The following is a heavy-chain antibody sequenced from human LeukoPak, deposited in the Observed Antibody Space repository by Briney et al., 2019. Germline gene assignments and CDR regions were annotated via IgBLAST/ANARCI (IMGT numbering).Heavy chain of an antibody. D-gene: IGHD3-10*01. Sequence: SETLSLTCTVSGGSISSSSYCWGWIRQPPGKGLEWIGNIYYSGSTYYNPSLKSRVTISVDTSKNQFSLKLSSVTAADTAVYYCARGSPPQLWFGELGHAFDIWGQGTMVTVSS. CDR2: IYYSGST. V-gene: IGHV4-39*07. J-gene: IGHJ3*02. CDR1: GGSISSSSYC. CDR3: ARGSPPQLWFGELGHAFDI.